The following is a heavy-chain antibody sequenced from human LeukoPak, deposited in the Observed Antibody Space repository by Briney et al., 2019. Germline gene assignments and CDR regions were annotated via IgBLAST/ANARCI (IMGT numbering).Heavy chain of an antibody. CDR1: GFTFSNYY. CDR3: VRYRPAPA. Sequence: GGSLRLSCAASGFTFSNYYMHWVRQAPGEGLVCISGINSDGSSNYYGDSVKGRCTISRDNARKTLYLLMSSLRAEDSAIYYCVRYRPAPAWGQGTLVTVAS. V-gene: IGHV3-74*01. CDR2: INSDGSSN. J-gene: IGHJ4*02. D-gene: IGHD3-16*02.